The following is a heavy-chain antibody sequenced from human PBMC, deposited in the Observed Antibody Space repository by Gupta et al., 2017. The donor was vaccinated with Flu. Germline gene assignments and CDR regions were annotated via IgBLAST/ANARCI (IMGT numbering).Heavy chain of an antibody. J-gene: IGHJ4*02. D-gene: IGHD2-15*01. V-gene: IGHV3-23*01. CDR3: XKGIQVPTXIVVVVAATPFDY. CDR2: ISGSVGST. Sequence: EVQLLESGGGLVQPGGSLRLSCAASGFTFSSYAMSWVRQAPGKGLEWVSAISGSVGSTYYADSVKGRFTISRDNSKNTLYLQRNSLRAEDTAVYYCXKGIQVPTXIVVVVAATPFDYWGQGTLVTVAS. CDR1: GFTFSSYA.